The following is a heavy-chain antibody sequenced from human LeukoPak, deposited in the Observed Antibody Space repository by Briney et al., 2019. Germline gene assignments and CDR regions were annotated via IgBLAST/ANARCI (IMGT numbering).Heavy chain of an antibody. CDR1: GYTFTNYY. CDR2: INPSGGST. V-gene: IGHV1-46*01. Sequence: ASVTVSFKASGYTFTNYYIHWVRQAPGQGLEWTGIINPSGGSTSYAQKFQGRVTMTRDTSTSTVYMELSSLRSEDTAVYYCAREGPYSDSSRSRFDYWGQGTLVTVSS. D-gene: IGHD6-6*01. J-gene: IGHJ4*02. CDR3: AREGPYSDSSRSRFDY.